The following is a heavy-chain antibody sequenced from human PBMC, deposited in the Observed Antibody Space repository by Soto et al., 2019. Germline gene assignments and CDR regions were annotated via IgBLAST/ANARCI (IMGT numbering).Heavy chain of an antibody. CDR2: ISVYNGDT. D-gene: IGHD5-18*01. CDR1: GYTFTNYG. V-gene: IGHV1-18*01. J-gene: IGHJ5*02. Sequence: QVQLVQSGPEVKKPGASVKVSCKASGYTFTNYGINWVRQAPGQGLERMGWISVYNGDTTYAQKVQGRVTMTTDTSTRPAYMGLGSLRTADTAVYYCAGDGYSYGSYWFDPWGQGTLFTVSS. CDR3: AGDGYSYGSYWFDP.